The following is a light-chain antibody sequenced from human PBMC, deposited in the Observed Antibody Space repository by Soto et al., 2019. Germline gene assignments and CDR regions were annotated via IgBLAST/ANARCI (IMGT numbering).Light chain of an antibody. Sequence: EIVLTQSPATLSLSPGERATLSCRASQGVSSYLAWYQQKPGQAPRLLIYDASNRATGIPARFSGSRSGTDFTLTISSLEPEDFAVYYCQHRSNWPSFGPGTKVDIK. V-gene: IGKV3-11*01. J-gene: IGKJ3*01. CDR2: DAS. CDR1: QGVSSY. CDR3: QHRSNWPS.